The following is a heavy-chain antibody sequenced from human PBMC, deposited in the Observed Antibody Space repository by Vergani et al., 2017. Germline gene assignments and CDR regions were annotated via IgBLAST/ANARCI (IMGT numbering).Heavy chain of an antibody. CDR3: ARDAPGYYYGMDV. V-gene: IGHV1-69*08. J-gene: IGHJ6*02. CDR2: IIPILGIA. D-gene: IGHD3-10*01. Sequence: QVQLVQSGAEVKKPGSSVKVSCKASVGTFSSYTISWVRQAPGQGLEWMGRIIPILGIANYAQKFQGRVTITADKSTSTAYMELSSLRSEDTAVYYCARDAPGYYYGMDVWGQGTTVTVSS. CDR1: VGTFSSYT.